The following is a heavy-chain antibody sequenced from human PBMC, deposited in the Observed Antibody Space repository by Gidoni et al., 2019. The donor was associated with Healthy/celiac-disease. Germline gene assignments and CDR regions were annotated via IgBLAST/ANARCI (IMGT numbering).Heavy chain of an antibody. CDR3: ATPHYYDSSGYRWADAFDI. J-gene: IGHJ3*02. CDR1: GGSISSISSY. V-gene: IGHV4-39*01. D-gene: IGHD3-22*01. CDR2: IYYSGST. Sequence: QLQLQESGPGLVKPSETLSLTCTVSGGSISSISSYWGWIRQPPGKGLEWIGSIYYSGSTYYNPSLKSRVTISVDTSKNQFSLKLSSVTAADTAVYYCATPHYYDSSGYRWADAFDIWGQGTMVTVSS.